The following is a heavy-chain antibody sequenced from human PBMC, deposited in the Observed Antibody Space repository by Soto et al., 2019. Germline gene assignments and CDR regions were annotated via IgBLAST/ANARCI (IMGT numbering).Heavy chain of an antibody. CDR1: GGSFSGYY. J-gene: IGHJ5*02. CDR2: INHSGST. Sequence: QVQLQQWGAGLLKPSETLSLTCAVSGGSFSGYYWSWIRQPPGKGLEWIGEINHSGSTNYNPSLKSRVTISVDTSKNQFSLKLSSVTAADTAVYYCARSIKNMITCVSLFDPWGQGTLVTVSS. D-gene: IGHD3-16*01. V-gene: IGHV4-34*01. CDR3: ARSIKNMITCVSLFDP.